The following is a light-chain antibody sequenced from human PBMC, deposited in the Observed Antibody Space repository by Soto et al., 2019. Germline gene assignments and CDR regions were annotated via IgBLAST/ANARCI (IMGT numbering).Light chain of an antibody. CDR3: QAYDYSLTAFV. Sequence: QSVLAPPPSVSGAPGQRVTISCTGNNSNLGAGYDVHWYQQLPGAAPKLVIFGNRNRPSGVPERFSGSKSGTSASLAITGLQAEDEADYYCQAYDYSLTAFVFGGGTQLTVL. J-gene: IGLJ3*02. V-gene: IGLV1-40*01. CDR2: GNR. CDR1: NSNLGAGYD.